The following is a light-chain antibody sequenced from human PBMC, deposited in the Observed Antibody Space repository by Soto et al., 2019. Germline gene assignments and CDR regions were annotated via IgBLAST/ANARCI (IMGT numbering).Light chain of an antibody. CDR2: DVS. CDR3: CSFAGTYIFVI. CDR1: SSDVGGYNY. V-gene: IGLV2-11*01. J-gene: IGLJ2*01. Sequence: QSALTQPRPVSGSPGQSVTISCSGTSSDVGGYNYVSWYQQHPGKAPKLMIYDVSKRPSGVPDRFSGSKSGNTASLTISGLQTADEADYYCCSFAGTYIFVIFGGGTKLTVL.